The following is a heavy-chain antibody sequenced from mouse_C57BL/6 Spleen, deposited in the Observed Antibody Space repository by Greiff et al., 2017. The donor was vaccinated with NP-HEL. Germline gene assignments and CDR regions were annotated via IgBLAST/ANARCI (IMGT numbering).Heavy chain of an antibody. CDR3: AISYYSNYVPWFAY. D-gene: IGHD2-5*01. Sequence: QVQLQQSGAELVMPGASVKLSCKASGYTFTSYWMHWVKQRPGQGLEWIGEIDPSDSYTNYKQKFKGKSTLTVDKSSSTAYMQLSSLTSEDSAVYYCAISYYSNYVPWFAYWGQGTLVTVSA. J-gene: IGHJ3*01. CDR1: GYTFTSYW. V-gene: IGHV1-69*01. CDR2: IDPSDSYT.